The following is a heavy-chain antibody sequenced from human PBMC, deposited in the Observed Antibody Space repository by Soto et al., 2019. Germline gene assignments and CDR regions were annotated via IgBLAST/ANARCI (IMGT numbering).Heavy chain of an antibody. D-gene: IGHD2-2*01. CDR1: GGSISSYY. V-gene: IGHV3-23*01. CDR2: ISGRGDTT. Sequence: ETLSLTCTVSGGSISSYYWSWIRQPPGKGLEWVAHISGRGDTTYYADSVKGRFTISRDNFKSTLYLQMNSLRADDTAVYYCADPVPAATHYDYYDMDVWGQGTTVTVSS. J-gene: IGHJ6*02. CDR3: ADPVPAATHYDYYDMDV.